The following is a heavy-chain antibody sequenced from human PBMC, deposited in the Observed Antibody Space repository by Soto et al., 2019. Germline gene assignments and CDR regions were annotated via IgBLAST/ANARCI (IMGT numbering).Heavy chain of an antibody. V-gene: IGHV1-8*01. CDR3: VRGAVEPYYDYYYMYV. Sequence: QVQLVQSGAEVKKPGASVKVSCKASGYTFTSYDINWVRQATGQGLEWMGWMNPNSGNTGYAQKFQGRVTMTRNTPIRAAYMELSSLRSEDTAVYYFVRGAVEPYYDYYYMYVWGKGTTVTVSS. J-gene: IGHJ6*03. CDR2: MNPNSGNT. D-gene: IGHD6-19*01. CDR1: GYTFTSYD.